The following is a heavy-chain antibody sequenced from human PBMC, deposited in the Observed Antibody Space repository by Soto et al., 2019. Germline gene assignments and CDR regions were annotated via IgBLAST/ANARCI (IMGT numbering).Heavy chain of an antibody. J-gene: IGHJ6*02. CDR1: GFTFGDYA. Sequence: PGGSLRLSCTASGFTFGDYAMSWVRQAPGKGLEWVGFIRSKAYGGTKEDAASVKGRFTIYRDDSKIIAYLQMNSLKTEDTAVYYCTRAPPGYCSGGSCLPRGGHYCGMDVWGQGTTVTVSS. CDR3: TRAPPGYCSGGSCLPRGGHYCGMDV. D-gene: IGHD2-15*01. CDR2: IRSKAYGGTK. V-gene: IGHV3-49*04.